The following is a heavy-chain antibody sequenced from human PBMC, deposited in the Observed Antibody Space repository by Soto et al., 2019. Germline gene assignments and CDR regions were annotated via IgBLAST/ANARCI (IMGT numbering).Heavy chain of an antibody. CDR2: IYHSGST. Sequence: SETLSLTCAVSGGSISSSNWWSWVRQPPGKGLEWIGEIYHSGSTNYNPSLKSRVTISVDKSKNQFSLKLSSVTAADTAVYYCARDRYGSGSYLSDMDVWGQGTTVTVSS. J-gene: IGHJ6*02. CDR3: ARDRYGSGSYLSDMDV. CDR1: GGSISSSNW. V-gene: IGHV4-4*02. D-gene: IGHD3-10*01.